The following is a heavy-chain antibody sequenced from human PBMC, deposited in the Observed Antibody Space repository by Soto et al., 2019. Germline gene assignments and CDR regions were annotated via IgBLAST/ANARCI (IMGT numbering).Heavy chain of an antibody. Sequence: EASVKVSCKASGYTFTGYYMHWVRQAPGQGLEWMGWINPNSGGTNYAQKFQGWVTMTRDTSISTAYMELSSLRSEDTAVYYCARGGYSYGPTTVNDYWGQGTLVTVSS. D-gene: IGHD5-18*01. CDR3: ARGGYSYGPTTVNDY. V-gene: IGHV1-2*04. J-gene: IGHJ4*02. CDR1: GYTFTGYY. CDR2: INPNSGGT.